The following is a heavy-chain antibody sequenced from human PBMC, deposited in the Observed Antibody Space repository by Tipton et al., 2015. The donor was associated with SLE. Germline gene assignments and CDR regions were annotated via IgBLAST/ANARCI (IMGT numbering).Heavy chain of an antibody. J-gene: IGHJ4*02. CDR2: IYTSGST. V-gene: IGHV4-61*09. D-gene: IGHD1-14*01. CDR1: GGSISSGSYY. CDR3: ARGNLGFDY. Sequence: TLSLTCTVSGGSISSGSYYWSWIRQPAGKGLEWIGYIYTSGSTNYNPSLKSRVTISVDTSKNQFSLKLSSVTAADTAVYYCARGNLGFDYWGQGTLVTVSS.